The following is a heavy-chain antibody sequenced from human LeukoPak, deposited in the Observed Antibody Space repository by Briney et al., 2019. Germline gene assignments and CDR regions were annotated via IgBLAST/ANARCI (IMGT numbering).Heavy chain of an antibody. CDR2: INHSGST. Sequence: SETLSLTCAVYGGSFSGYYWSWILQPPGKGLEWIGEINHSGSTNYNPSLKSRVTISVDTSKNQFSLKLSSVTAADTAVYYCARGSGDYGGNSGLRVYWYFDLWGRGTLVTVSS. V-gene: IGHV4-34*01. J-gene: IGHJ2*01. CDR1: GGSFSGYY. D-gene: IGHD4-23*01. CDR3: ARGSGDYGGNSGLRVYWYFDL.